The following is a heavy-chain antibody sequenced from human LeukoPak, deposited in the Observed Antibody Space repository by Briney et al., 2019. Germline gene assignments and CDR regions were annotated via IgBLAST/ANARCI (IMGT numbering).Heavy chain of an antibody. Sequence: PSETLSLTCTVSGGSITSYYWSWIRQPPGKGLECIGYIYYSGSTNYNPSLKSRVTISVDTSKNQFSLKLSSVTAADTAVYYCARGGGISHYYYYMDVWGKGTTVTISS. CDR3: ARGGGISHYYYYMDV. J-gene: IGHJ6*03. CDR1: GGSITSYY. D-gene: IGHD6-13*01. CDR2: IYYSGST. V-gene: IGHV4-59*01.